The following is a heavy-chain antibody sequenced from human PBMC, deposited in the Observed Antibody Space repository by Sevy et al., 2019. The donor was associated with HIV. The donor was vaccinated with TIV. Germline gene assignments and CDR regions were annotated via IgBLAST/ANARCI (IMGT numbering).Heavy chain of an antibody. CDR2: INPSGGST. CDR3: ARDTPYDSSGLRSNWFDP. J-gene: IGHJ5*02. Sequence: ASVKVSCKASGYTFTSYYMHWVRQAPGQGLEWMGMINPSGGSTSYAQKFQGRVTMTRDTSTSTGNIELSSLRFEDTAVYYCARDTPYDSSGLRSNWFDPWGQGTLVTVSS. V-gene: IGHV1-46*01. D-gene: IGHD3-22*01. CDR1: GYTFTSYY.